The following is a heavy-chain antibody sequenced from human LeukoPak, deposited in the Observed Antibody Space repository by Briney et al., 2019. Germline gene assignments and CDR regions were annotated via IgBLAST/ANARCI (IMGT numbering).Heavy chain of an antibody. CDR1: GGSISSYY. V-gene: IGHV4-59*12. J-gene: IGHJ3*02. Sequence: SETLSLTCTVSGGSISSYYWSWIRQPPGKGLEWIGYIYYSGSTNYNPSLKSRVTISVDTSKNQFSLKLSPVTAADTAVYYCARVEKSMVRGAAFGDDAFDIWGQGTMVTVSS. D-gene: IGHD3-10*01. CDR2: IYYSGST. CDR3: ARVEKSMVRGAAFGDDAFDI.